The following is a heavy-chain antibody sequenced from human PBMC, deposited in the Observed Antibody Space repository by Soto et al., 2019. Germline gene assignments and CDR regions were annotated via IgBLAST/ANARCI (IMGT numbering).Heavy chain of an antibody. CDR3: ARPLGTGIASAGKNYYYYVMDV. V-gene: IGHV5-10-1*01. D-gene: IGHD6-13*01. CDR2: IDPSDSYT. Sequence: GESLKISCKGSVYSFTSYWISWVRQMPGKGLEWMGRIDPSDSYTNYSPSFQGHVTISADKSISTAYLQWSSLKASDTAMYYCARPLGTGIASAGKNYYYYVMDVWGQGSTVTVSS. CDR1: VYSFTSYW. J-gene: IGHJ6*02.